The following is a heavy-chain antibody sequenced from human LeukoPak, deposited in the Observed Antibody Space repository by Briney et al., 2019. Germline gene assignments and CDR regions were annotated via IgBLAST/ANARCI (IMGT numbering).Heavy chain of an antibody. CDR3: ATGRHTSGWYPLSY. D-gene: IGHD6-19*01. V-gene: IGHV3-48*02. J-gene: IGHJ4*02. Sequence: PGGSLRLSCAVSGFTFSTKSMNWVRQAPGKGLEWVSYITADSGTTYYADSVKGRFTISRDNAKNSLYLQMNSLRDEDTAVYYCATGRHTSGWYPLSYWGQGTLVTVSS. CDR1: GFTFSTKS. CDR2: ITADSGTT.